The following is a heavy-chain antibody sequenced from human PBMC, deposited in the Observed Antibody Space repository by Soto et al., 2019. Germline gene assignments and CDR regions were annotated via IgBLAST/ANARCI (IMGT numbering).Heavy chain of an antibody. J-gene: IGHJ4*02. CDR3: VRGGYCSSTSCYNSDY. CDR2: IKQDGSEK. V-gene: IGHV3-7*01. D-gene: IGHD2-2*02. CDR1: GFTFSSYW. Sequence: GGSLXXSCAASGFTFSSYWMSWVRQAPGKGLEWVANIKQDGSEKYYVDSVKGRFTISRDNAKNSLYLQMNSLRAEDTAVYYCVRGGYCSSTSCYNSDYWGQGTLVTVSS.